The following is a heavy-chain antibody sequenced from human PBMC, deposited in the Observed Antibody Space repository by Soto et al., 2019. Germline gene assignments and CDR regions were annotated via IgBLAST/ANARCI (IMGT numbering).Heavy chain of an antibody. CDR3: AIMRYFDWLLPDCYYYMDV. J-gene: IGHJ6*03. D-gene: IGHD3-9*01. Sequence: SETLSLTCTVSGGSISSGGYYWSWIRQHPGKGLEWIGYIYYSGSTYYNTSLKSRVTISVDTSKNQFSLKLSSVTAADTAVYFCAIMRYFDWLLPDCYYYMDVWGKGTTVTVSS. CDR1: GGSISSGGYY. V-gene: IGHV4-31*03. CDR2: IYYSGST.